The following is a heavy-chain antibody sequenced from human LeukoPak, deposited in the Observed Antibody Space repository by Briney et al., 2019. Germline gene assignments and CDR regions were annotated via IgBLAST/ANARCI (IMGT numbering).Heavy chain of an antibody. V-gene: IGHV3-74*01. J-gene: IGHJ4*02. Sequence: GGSLRLSCASGFTFSSYWMHWVRQAPGKGLVWVSRINSDGSSTSYADSVKGRFTISRDNAKNTLYLQMNSLRAEDTAVYYCVSAMALKYFDXXGQGTLVTVSS. CDR3: VSAMALKYFDX. CDR2: INSDGSST. CDR1: GFTFSSYW. D-gene: IGHD5-18*01.